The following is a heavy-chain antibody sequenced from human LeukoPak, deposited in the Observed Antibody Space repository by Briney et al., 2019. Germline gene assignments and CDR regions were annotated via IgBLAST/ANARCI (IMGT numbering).Heavy chain of an antibody. Sequence: SPSETLSLTCAVSGGSISRSSYYWGWIRQPPGKGLEWIGSIYYSGSTYYNPSLKSRVTISVDTSKNQFSLKLSSVTAADTAVYYCARPGDELPLAFDIWGQGTMVTVSS. D-gene: IGHD1-7*01. J-gene: IGHJ3*02. CDR2: IYYSGST. V-gene: IGHV4-39*07. CDR3: ARPGDELPLAFDI. CDR1: GGSISRSSYY.